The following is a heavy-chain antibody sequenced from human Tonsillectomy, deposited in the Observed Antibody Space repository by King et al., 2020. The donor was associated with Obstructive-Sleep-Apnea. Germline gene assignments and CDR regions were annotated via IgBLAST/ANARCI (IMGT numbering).Heavy chain of an antibody. Sequence: VQLQESGPGLVKPSETLSLTCTVSGGSISSYYWSWLRQPPGKGLEWIGYVYYSGSTNSNPSLYRRVTISIDTSKKQFSLNLNSVTAADTAMYYCVGAARGSTDGFDIWGQGTMVTVSS. CDR1: GGSISSYY. V-gene: IGHV4-59*01. D-gene: IGHD6-6*01. CDR2: VYYSGST. J-gene: IGHJ3*02. CDR3: VGAARGSTDGFDI.